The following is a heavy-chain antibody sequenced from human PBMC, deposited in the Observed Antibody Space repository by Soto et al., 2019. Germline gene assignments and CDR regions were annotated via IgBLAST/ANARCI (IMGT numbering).Heavy chain of an antibody. V-gene: IGHV4-59*01. CDR3: ARGGTVLPWFGAHDAFDI. Sequence: SETLSLTCTVSGGSISSYYWSWIRQPPGKGLEWIGYIYYSGSTNYNPSLKSRVTISVDTSKNQFSLKLSSATAADTAVYYCARGGTVLPWFGAHDAFDIWGQGTMVTVSS. CDR2: IYYSGST. J-gene: IGHJ3*02. D-gene: IGHD3-10*01. CDR1: GGSISSYY.